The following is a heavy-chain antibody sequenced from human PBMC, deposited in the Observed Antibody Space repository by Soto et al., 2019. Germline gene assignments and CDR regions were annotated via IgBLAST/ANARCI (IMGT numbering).Heavy chain of an antibody. D-gene: IGHD6-6*01. V-gene: IGHV4-34*01. CDR3: ARLKAARPVDY. CDR2: INHSGST. Sequence: SETLSLTCAVYGGSFSGYYWSWICQPPGKGLEWIGEINHSGSTNYNPSLKSRVTISVDTSKNQFSLKLSSVTAADTAVYYCARLKAARPVDYWGQGTLVTVSS. J-gene: IGHJ4*02. CDR1: GGSFSGYY.